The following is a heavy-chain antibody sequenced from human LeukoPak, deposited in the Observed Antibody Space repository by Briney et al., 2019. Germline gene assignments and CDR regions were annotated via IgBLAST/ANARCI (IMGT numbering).Heavy chain of an antibody. J-gene: IGHJ6*03. V-gene: IGHV1-69*05. D-gene: IGHD5-12*01. Sequence: SVKVSCKASGGTFSSYAISWVRQAPGQGLEWMGRIIPIFGTANYAQKFQGRVTITTDESTSTAYMELSSLRSEDTAVYYCARDLRSDSGYVSHPGYYYYYYMDVWGKGTMVTVSS. CDR1: GGTFSSYA. CDR3: ARDLRSDSGYVSHPGYYYYYYMDV. CDR2: IIPIFGTA.